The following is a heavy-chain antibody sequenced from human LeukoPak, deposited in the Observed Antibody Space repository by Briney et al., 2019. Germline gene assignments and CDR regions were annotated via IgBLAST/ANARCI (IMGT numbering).Heavy chain of an antibody. CDR2: IYYSGST. J-gene: IGHJ4*02. CDR3: ARLTSEQWLGPHFDY. V-gene: IGHV4-61*10. Sequence: PSETLSLTCTVSGDSISSGTYYWSWIRQPAGKGLEWIGYIYYSGSTNYNPSLKSRVTISVDTSKNQFSLKLSSVTAADTAVYYCARLTSEQWLGPHFDYWGQGTLVTVSS. D-gene: IGHD6-19*01. CDR1: GDSISSGTYY.